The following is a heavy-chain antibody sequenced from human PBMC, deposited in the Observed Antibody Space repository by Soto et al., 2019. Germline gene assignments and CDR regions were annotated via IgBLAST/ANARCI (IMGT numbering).Heavy chain of an antibody. Sequence: EVQLLESGGGVVQAGWSLRLSCAASGVTFSSYPMTWVRQAPGKGLEWVSTIGGTSDYTYYADSVKGRFTISRDNSKNALYLQMTSLRGEDTAVYYCAKDPRYYGSPPVAFFDAWGQGTLVTVSS. J-gene: IGHJ5*02. V-gene: IGHV3-23*01. CDR3: AKDPRYYGSPPVAFFDA. CDR2: IGGTSDYT. CDR1: GVTFSSYP. D-gene: IGHD3-10*01.